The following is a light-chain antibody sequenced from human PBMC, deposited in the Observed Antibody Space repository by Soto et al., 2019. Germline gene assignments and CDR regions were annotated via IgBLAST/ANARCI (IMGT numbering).Light chain of an antibody. J-gene: IGKJ1*01. CDR2: ASS. Sequence: EILLTQSPGTLSLSPGERATLSCRASQSVSSSYLACYQQKPGQAPRLLIYASSSTATGIPDRFSGSGSGTDFTLTISRLEPEDFAVYYCQQYGSSPPWAFGQGAKVDIK. CDR3: QQYGSSPPWA. V-gene: IGKV3-20*01. CDR1: QSVSSSY.